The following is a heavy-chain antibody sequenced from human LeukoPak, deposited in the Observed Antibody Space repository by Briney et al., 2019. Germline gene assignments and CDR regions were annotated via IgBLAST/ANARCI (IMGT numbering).Heavy chain of an antibody. CDR3: ASAHGGSGYDRPFDY. D-gene: IGHD5-12*01. Sequence: GSLRLSCTASRFYFSTYDMNWVRQVPGKGLEWASYIDSSGSTTYYAGSVQGRFTISRDNAKNSLYLQMKSLRVEDTAFYYCASAHGGSGYDRPFDYWGQGTLVTVSS. V-gene: IGHV3-48*03. J-gene: IGHJ4*02. CDR2: IDSSGSTT. CDR1: RFYFSTYD.